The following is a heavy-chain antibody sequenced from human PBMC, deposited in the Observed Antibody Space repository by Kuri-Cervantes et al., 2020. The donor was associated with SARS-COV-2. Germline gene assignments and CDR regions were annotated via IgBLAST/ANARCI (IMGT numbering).Heavy chain of an antibody. Sequence: ASVKVSCKASGYTFTGYYMHWVRQAPGQGLEWMGWINPNSGGTNYAQKFQGRVTMTRDTSISTAYMELSRLRSDDTAVYYCARSCPITIFGVVTDAFDIWGQGTMVTVSS. CDR1: GYTFTGYY. V-gene: IGHV1-2*02. CDR2: INPNSGGT. J-gene: IGHJ3*02. CDR3: ARSCPITIFGVVTDAFDI. D-gene: IGHD3-3*01.